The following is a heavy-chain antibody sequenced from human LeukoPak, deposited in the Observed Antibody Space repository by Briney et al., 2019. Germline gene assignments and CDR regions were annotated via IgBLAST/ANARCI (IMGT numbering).Heavy chain of an antibody. V-gene: IGHV1-2*02. Sequence: ASVKVSCKASGYTFTGHYMHWVRQAPGQGLEWMGWIGPNSGDTDYAQRFQGRVTMTRDTSISTAYMELSRLRSDDTAVYYCARAAIAVAGDYHYHYMDVWGKGTTVTVSS. CDR3: ARAAIAVAGDYHYHYMDV. CDR2: IGPNSGDT. J-gene: IGHJ6*03. CDR1: GYTFTGHY. D-gene: IGHD6-19*01.